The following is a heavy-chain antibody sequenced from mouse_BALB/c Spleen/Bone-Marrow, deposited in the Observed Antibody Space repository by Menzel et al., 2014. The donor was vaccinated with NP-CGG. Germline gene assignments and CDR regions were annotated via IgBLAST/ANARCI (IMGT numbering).Heavy chain of an antibody. J-gene: IGHJ4*01. CDR3: ARQRGYAYAMDY. V-gene: IGHV5-12-1*01. Sequence: EVQRVESGGGLVKPGGSLKFSCAASGFAFSGYDMSWVRQTPEKRLEWVAYISSGGSNTYYQDNVKGRFTISRDNAKNTLYLQMNSLQSEDTAMYYCARQRGYAYAMDYWGQGISVTVSS. D-gene: IGHD2-2*01. CDR2: ISSGGSNT. CDR1: GFAFSGYD.